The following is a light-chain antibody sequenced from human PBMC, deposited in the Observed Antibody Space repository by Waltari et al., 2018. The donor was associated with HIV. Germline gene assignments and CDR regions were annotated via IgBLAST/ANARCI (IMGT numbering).Light chain of an antibody. CDR2: EVS. CDR3: SSYAGSNNVV. Sequence: QSALPQPPSASGSPGQSVTISCPGTSSDVGGFNYVSWYQQHPGKAPKLMIYEVSKRPSGVPDRFSGSKSGNTASLTVSGLQAEDEADYYCSSYAGSNNVVFGGGTKLTV. V-gene: IGLV2-8*01. J-gene: IGLJ3*02. CDR1: SSDVGGFNY.